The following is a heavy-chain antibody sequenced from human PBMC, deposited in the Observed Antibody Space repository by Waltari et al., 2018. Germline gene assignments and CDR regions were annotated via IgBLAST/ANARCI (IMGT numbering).Heavy chain of an antibody. D-gene: IGHD3-3*01. CDR3: ARGTYDFWSGYYYFDY. J-gene: IGHJ4*02. CDR2: IYHSGST. Sequence: QVQLQESGPGLVKPSETLSLTCAVSGYSISRGYYWGWIRQPPGKGLEWIGSIYHSGSTYYNPSLKSRVTISVDTSKNQFSLKLSSVTAADTAVYYCARGTYDFWSGYYYFDYWGQGTLVTVSS. V-gene: IGHV4-38-2*01. CDR1: GYSISRGYY.